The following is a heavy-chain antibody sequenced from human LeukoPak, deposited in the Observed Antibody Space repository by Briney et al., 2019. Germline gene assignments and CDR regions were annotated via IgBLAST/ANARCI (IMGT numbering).Heavy chain of an antibody. V-gene: IGHV3-30-3*01. CDR1: GFTFSSYA. CDR2: ISYDGSNK. D-gene: IGHD3-3*01. Sequence: PGGSLRLSCAASGFTFSSYAMHWVRQAPGKGLEWVAVISYDGSNKYYADSVKGRFTISRDNSKNTLYLQMNSLRAEDTAVYYCARERGGNYDFWDYFDYWGQGTLVTVSS. J-gene: IGHJ4*02. CDR3: ARERGGNYDFWDYFDY.